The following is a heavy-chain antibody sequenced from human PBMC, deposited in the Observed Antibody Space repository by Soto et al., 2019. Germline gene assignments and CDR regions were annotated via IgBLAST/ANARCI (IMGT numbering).Heavy chain of an antibody. CDR2: IYYSGST. CDR3: ARQYYYDRSGYYSIGFDY. CDR1: GGSISSGGYY. J-gene: IGHJ4*02. D-gene: IGHD3-22*01. Sequence: TLSLTCPVSGGSISSGGYYWSWIRQHPAKGLEWIGYIYYSGSTYYNPSLKSRVTISVDTSKNQFSLKLSSVTAADTAVYYCARQYYYDRSGYYSIGFDYWGQGTLVTVSS. V-gene: IGHV4-31*03.